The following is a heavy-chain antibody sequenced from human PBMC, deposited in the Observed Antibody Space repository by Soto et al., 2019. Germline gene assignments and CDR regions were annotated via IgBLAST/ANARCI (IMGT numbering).Heavy chain of an antibody. CDR2: IYHSGST. J-gene: IGHJ4*02. D-gene: IGHD3-3*01. V-gene: IGHV4-4*02. CDR3: AKRSLRRLRFVETH. CDR1: GDSMTNTNW. Sequence: QVQLQESGPGLVKPSGTLSLTCAVSGDSMTNTNWWSLVRQPPGKGLEWIGEIYHSGSTNYNPSLRSRVTMSVDKSKNQFSLNLTSVTAADTAVYYCAKRSLRRLRFVETHWGQGTLVTVSS.